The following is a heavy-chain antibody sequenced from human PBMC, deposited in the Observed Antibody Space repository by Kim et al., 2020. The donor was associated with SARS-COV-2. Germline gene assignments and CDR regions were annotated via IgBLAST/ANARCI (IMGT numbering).Heavy chain of an antibody. CDR1: GFTFSSYA. D-gene: IGHD3-9*01. CDR3: AKDSRYYDILTGLDHFDY. J-gene: IGHJ4*02. CDR2: ISGSGGST. Sequence: GGSLRLSCAASGFTFSSYAMSWVRQAPGKGLEWVSAISGSGGSTYYADSVKGRFTISRDNSKNTLYLQMNSLRAEDTAVYYCAKDSRYYDILTGLDHFDYWGQGTLVTVSS. V-gene: IGHV3-23*01.